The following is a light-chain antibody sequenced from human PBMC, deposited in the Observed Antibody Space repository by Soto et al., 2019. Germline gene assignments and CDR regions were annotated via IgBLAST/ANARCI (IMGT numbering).Light chain of an antibody. V-gene: IGKV1-5*03. CDR2: KTS. CDR1: QSISNW. Sequence: DIQMTQSPSTLSASVGDRVTITCRASQSISNWLAWYQQKPGKAPKLLIYKTSNLDSGVPSRFSGSGSGAEFSLTFSSLQPDDFATCYCQQYKSFSLTFGGGTRVEVK. J-gene: IGKJ4*01. CDR3: QQYKSFSLT.